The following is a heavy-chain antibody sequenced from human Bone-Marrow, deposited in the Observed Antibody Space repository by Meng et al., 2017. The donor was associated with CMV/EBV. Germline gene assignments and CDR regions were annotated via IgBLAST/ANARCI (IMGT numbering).Heavy chain of an antibody. CDR1: GYTFTSYD. J-gene: IGHJ6*02. CDR3: ARGPCVISRGSTSCNGDGMDV. V-gene: IGHV1-8*03. D-gene: IGHD2-2*01. Sequence: ASVKVSCKASGYTFTSYDINWVRQATGQGLEWMGWMNPNSGNTGYAQKFQGRVTITRNTSISTAYMELSSLRSEDTAVYYCARGPCVISRGSTSCNGDGMDVWGQGTTVTVYS. CDR2: MNPNSGNT.